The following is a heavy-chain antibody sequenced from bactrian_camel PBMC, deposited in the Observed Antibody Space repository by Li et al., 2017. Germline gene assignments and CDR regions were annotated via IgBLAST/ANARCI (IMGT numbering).Heavy chain of an antibody. J-gene: IGHJ4*01. CDR1: GFTFSTYA. D-gene: IGHD1*01. V-gene: IGHV3S7*01. Sequence: VQLVESGGGSVQAGGSLRLSCAASGFTFSTYAMNWVRQVPGLGMELVASISNDGTYTFYADSVKGRFTISKDNAKNTLYLQMNSLKPEDTAMYYCAADLYDGPVDILRRRVWVRSWVTGGAIGRRAHWGQGTQVTVS. CDR2: ISNDGTYT. CDR3: AADLYDGPVDILRRRVWVRSWVTGGAIGRRAH.